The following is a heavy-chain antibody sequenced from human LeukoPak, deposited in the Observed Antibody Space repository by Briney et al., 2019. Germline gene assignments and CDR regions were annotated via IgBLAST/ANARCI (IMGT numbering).Heavy chain of an antibody. J-gene: IGHJ4*02. V-gene: IGHV1-2*02. CDR3: ARDSGEVPDY. CDR1: GYTFTSYG. CDR2: INPNNGGT. D-gene: IGHD3-10*01. Sequence: ASVKVSCKTSGYTFTSYGVSWVRQAPGQGLEWMGWINPNNGGTKYAQNFQGRVTMTRDTSISTAYMELDRLRFDDTAAYYCARDSGEVPDYWGQGTLVTVSS.